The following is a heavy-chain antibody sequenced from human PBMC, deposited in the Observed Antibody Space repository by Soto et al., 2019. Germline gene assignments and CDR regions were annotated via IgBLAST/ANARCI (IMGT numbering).Heavy chain of an antibody. V-gene: IGHV5-51*01. CDR2: IYPGDSDT. D-gene: IGHD2-2*01. CDR1: GYSFTSYW. Sequence: VESLKISCKGSGYSFTSYWIGWVRQMPGKGLEWMGIIYPGDSDTRYSPSFQGQVTISADKSISTAYLQWSSLKASDTAMYYCARRADIVVVPAAIGPFDYWGQGTLVTVSS. J-gene: IGHJ4*02. CDR3: ARRADIVVVPAAIGPFDY.